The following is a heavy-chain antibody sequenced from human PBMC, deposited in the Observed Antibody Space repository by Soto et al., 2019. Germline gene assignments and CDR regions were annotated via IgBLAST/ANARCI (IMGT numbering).Heavy chain of an antibody. Sequence: QVQLVQSGAEVKKVGFSVKVSCKASGGTFSSSAMSWLRQAPGQGLEWMGGITPTFGAVNYAQKFQGRLTMPADEFTDTAYMELSSLTSEDSAVYYCAIERRTSSLWFDPWGQGTLVTVSS. CDR2: ITPTFGAV. J-gene: IGHJ5*02. CDR3: AIERRTSSLWFDP. V-gene: IGHV1-69*12. CDR1: GGTFSSSA. D-gene: IGHD3-16*01.